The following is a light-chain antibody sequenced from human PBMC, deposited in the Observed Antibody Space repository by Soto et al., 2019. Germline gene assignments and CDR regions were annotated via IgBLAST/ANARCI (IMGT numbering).Light chain of an antibody. CDR2: GNS. CDR1: SSNIGAGYD. J-gene: IGLJ1*01. Sequence: QSVLTQPPSVSGAPGQRVTISCTGSSSNIGAGYDVHWYQQLPGTAPKLLIYGNSNRPSGVPDRFSGSKSGTSASLAITGLQAAEDADYYCQSYDSSLSGSNVFGTGTKLTVL. V-gene: IGLV1-40*01. CDR3: QSYDSSLSGSNV.